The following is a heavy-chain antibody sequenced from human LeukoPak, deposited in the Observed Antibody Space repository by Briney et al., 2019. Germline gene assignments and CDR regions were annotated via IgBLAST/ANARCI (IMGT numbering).Heavy chain of an antibody. CDR2: TYYRSKWYN. Sequence: SQTPSLTCAISGDSLSSNSAAWNWIRQSPSRGLEWLGRTYYRSKWYNDYAISVKSRITINPDTSKNQFSLQLNSVTPEDTAVYYCAKMTADGYDAFDMWGQGTVVTVSS. CDR3: AKMTADGYDAFDM. CDR1: GDSLSSNSAA. D-gene: IGHD6-13*01. V-gene: IGHV6-1*01. J-gene: IGHJ3*02.